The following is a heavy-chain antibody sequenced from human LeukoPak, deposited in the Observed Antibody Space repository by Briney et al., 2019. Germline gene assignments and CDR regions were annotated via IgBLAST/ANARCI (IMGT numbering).Heavy chain of an antibody. CDR2: IYSGGST. J-gene: IGHJ6*02. Sequence: PGGSLRLSCAASGFTVSSNYMRWVRQAPGRGLEWVSLIYSGGSTYYADSVKGRFTISRDNSKNTLYLQMNSLRAEDTAVYYCASRDKGYYFGMDVWGQETTVTVSS. CDR3: ASRDKGYYFGMDV. V-gene: IGHV3-66*01. D-gene: IGHD5-24*01. CDR1: GFTVSSNY.